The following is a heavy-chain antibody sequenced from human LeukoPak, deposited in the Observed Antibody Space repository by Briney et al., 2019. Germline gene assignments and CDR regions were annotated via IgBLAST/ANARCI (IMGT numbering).Heavy chain of an antibody. CDR2: INHSGST. CDR3: ARARQWLENWFDP. Sequence: SETLSLTCAVYGGSFSGYYWSWIRQPPGKGLEGIGEINHSGSTNYNPSLKSRVTISVDTSKNQFSLKLSSVTAADTAVYYCARARQWLENWFDPWGQGTLVTVSS. V-gene: IGHV4-34*01. D-gene: IGHD6-19*01. CDR1: GGSFSGYY. J-gene: IGHJ5*02.